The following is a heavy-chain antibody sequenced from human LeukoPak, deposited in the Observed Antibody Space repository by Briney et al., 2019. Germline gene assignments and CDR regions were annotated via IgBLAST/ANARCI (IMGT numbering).Heavy chain of an antibody. V-gene: IGHV5-51*01. D-gene: IGHD5-12*01. J-gene: IGHJ4*02. CDR1: GYTFITYW. CDR2: IYPGDSDI. Sequence: GESLKISCKGSGYTFITYWIGWVRQMPGKGLEWMGLIYPGDSDIRYSPSFQGQVTISADKSITTAYLQWSSLTASDTAMYYCARHGGTYAYDYWGQGTLVTVSS. CDR3: ARHGGTYAYDY.